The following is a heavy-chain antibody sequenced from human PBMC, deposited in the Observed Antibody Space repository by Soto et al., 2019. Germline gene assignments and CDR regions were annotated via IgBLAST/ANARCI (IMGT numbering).Heavy chain of an antibody. J-gene: IGHJ4*02. Sequence: SETLSLTCTVSGGSISSYYWSWIRQPPGKGLEWIGYIYYSGSTNYNPSLKSRVTISVDTSKNQFSLKLSSVTAADTAVYYCARSPNYYDSSGYQIDYWGQGTLVTVSS. D-gene: IGHD3-22*01. CDR2: IYYSGST. V-gene: IGHV4-59*01. CDR1: GGSISSYY. CDR3: ARSPNYYDSSGYQIDY.